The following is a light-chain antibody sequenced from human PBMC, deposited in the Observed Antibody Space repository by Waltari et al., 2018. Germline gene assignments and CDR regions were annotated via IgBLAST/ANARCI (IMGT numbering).Light chain of an antibody. Sequence: IQMTQSPSSLSASVGDRVTITCRASQSISSSLNWYQQIPGKAPKLLIYVASNLQSGVPSRFSGSGSGTDFSLTISSLQPEDFATYYCQQYNSYYYTFGQGTKLEIK. CDR3: QQYNSYYYT. CDR1: QSISSS. J-gene: IGKJ2*01. CDR2: VAS. V-gene: IGKV1-39*01.